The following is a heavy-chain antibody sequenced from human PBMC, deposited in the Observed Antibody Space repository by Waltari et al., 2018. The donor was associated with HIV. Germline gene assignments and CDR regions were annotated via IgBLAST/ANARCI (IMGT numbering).Heavy chain of an antibody. V-gene: IGHV3-7*01. D-gene: IGHD3-9*01. CDR1: GCTLSSYW. CDR3: ARDRHYDILTGSYFDY. CDR2: IKQDGSEK. Sequence: EVPLVESGGGLVQPGGSLRLSCADSGCTLSSYWMSWVRQATGKGLEWVANIKQDGSEKYYVDSVKGRFTISRDNAKNSLYLQMNSLRAEDTAVYYCARDRHYDILTGSYFDYWGQGTLVTVSS. J-gene: IGHJ4*02.